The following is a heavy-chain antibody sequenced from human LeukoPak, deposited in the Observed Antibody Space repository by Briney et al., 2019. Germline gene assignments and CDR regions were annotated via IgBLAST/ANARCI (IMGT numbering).Heavy chain of an antibody. CDR3: ARGRIIVGATTPYFDY. V-gene: IGHV5-51*01. CDR1: GYSFTSYW. CDR2: IYPGDSDT. J-gene: IGHJ4*02. Sequence: GESLKISCKGSGYSFTSYWIGWVRQMPGKGLEWMGTIYPGDSDTRYSPSFQGQVTISADKSISTAYLQWSSLKASDTAMYYCARGRIIVGATTPYFDYWGQGTLVTVSS. D-gene: IGHD1-26*01.